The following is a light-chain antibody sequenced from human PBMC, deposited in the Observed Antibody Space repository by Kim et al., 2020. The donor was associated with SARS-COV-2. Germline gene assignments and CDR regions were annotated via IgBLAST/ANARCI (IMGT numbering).Light chain of an antibody. J-gene: IGKJ2*01. CDR1: QSVSSY. V-gene: IGKV3-11*01. CDR3: QQRTNWPPTYT. Sequence: PGEIATLSCRASQSVSSYLAWYQQRPGQAPRLLIYDASNRATGIPARFSGSGSETDFTLTISSLEPGDSAVYYCQQRTNWPPTYTFGQGTKLEI. CDR2: DAS.